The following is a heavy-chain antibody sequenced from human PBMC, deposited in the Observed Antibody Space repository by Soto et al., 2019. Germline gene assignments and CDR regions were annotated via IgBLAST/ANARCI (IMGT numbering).Heavy chain of an antibody. CDR1: GYRFTHYG. V-gene: IGHV1-18*01. CDR3: ARDQSFDRTYYYGIDV. J-gene: IGHJ6*02. Sequence: QVQLVQSGAEVKMPGASVRVSCKSSGYRFTHYGITWIRQAPGQGLEWMGWISPFNGNTNYGQTVQGRVTLTTETSTSTVYMELRSLRSDDTAVYYCARDQSFDRTYYYGIDVWGQGTTVTVSS. CDR2: ISPFNGNT.